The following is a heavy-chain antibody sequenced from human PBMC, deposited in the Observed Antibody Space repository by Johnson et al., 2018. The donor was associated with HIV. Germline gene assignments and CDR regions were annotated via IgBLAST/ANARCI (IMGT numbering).Heavy chain of an antibody. D-gene: IGHD7-27*01. CDR1: IFTFSRYW. J-gene: IGHJ3*02. CDR2: IKQDGSEK. V-gene: IGHV3-7*04. Sequence: EQLLESGGGLVQPGGSLRLSCGASIFTFSRYWMSWVRQAPGKGLEWVANIKQDGSEKHYVDSVKGRFTISRDNAKNSLYLQMNSLRAEDTAVYYCAGDMGTHAFDIWGQGTMVTVSS. CDR3: AGDMGTHAFDI.